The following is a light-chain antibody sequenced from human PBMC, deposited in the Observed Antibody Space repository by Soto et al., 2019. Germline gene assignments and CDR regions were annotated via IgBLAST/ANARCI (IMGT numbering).Light chain of an antibody. V-gene: IGKV3-20*01. Sequence: ENVLTQSPGTLSLSPGERATLSCRASQSLSINYVAWYQQRPGQAPRLLIYVASSRAAGIPDRFSGSGSGTDFTLDISRLEPEDFAVYYCQEYENTPGTFGQGTRLETK. J-gene: IGKJ5*01. CDR2: VAS. CDR3: QEYENTPGT. CDR1: QSLSINY.